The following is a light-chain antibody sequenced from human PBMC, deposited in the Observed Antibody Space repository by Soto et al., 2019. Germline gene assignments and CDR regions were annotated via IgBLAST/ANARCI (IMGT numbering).Light chain of an antibody. V-gene: IGKV3-20*01. CDR2: GAS. CDR1: QSVSSS. Sequence: EIVLTQSPGTLSLSPGERATLSFRASQSVSSSLAWYQQKPGQAPRLLIYGASSRATGIPDRFSGSGSGPDFTLTISRLEPEDFAVYFCQHYGSSQWTFGQGTKVDIK. CDR3: QHYGSSQWT. J-gene: IGKJ1*01.